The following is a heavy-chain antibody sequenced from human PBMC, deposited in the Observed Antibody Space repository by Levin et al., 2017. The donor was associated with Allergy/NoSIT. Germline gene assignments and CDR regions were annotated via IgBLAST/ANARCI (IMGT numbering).Heavy chain of an antibody. J-gene: IGHJ4*02. CDR1: GGSFSGYF. V-gene: IGHV4-34*01. Sequence: PGGSLRLSCAVYGGSFSGYFWSWIRQPPGKGLEWIGEINDSGSTNYNPSLKSRGTVSVDTSKNQFSLKLRSVTAADTAVYYCARATIRPGVGVGASSSTLDYWGQGTLVTVSS. CDR3: ARATIRPGVGVGASSSTLDY. CDR2: INDSGST. D-gene: IGHD2-15*01.